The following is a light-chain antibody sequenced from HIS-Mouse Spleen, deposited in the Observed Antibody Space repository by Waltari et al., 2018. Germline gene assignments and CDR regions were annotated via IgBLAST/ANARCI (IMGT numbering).Light chain of an antibody. Sequence: QSALTQPASVSGSPGQSITLSCTGTSSAVGSYNLVSWYQQHPGKAHKPSIYEGSKLPAGVSNRFSGSKSGNTASLTISGLQAEDEADYYCCSYAGSSTWVFGGGTKLTVL. J-gene: IGLJ3*02. V-gene: IGLV2-23*01. CDR2: EGS. CDR1: SSAVGSYNL. CDR3: CSYAGSSTWV.